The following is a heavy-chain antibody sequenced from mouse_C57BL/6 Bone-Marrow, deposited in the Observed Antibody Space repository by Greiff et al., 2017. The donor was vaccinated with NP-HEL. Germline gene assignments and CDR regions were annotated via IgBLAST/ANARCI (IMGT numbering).Heavy chain of an antibody. CDR2: IYPGSGST. Sequence: VQLQQSGAELVKPGASVKMSCKASGYTFTSYWITWVKQRPGQGLEWIGDIYPGSGSTNYNEKFKSKATLTVDTSSSTAYMQLSSLTSEDSAVYYCARGGPHYYGSRYFDYWGQGTTLTVSS. CDR3: ARGGPHYYGSRYFDY. J-gene: IGHJ2*01. CDR1: GYTFTSYW. D-gene: IGHD1-1*01. V-gene: IGHV1-55*01.